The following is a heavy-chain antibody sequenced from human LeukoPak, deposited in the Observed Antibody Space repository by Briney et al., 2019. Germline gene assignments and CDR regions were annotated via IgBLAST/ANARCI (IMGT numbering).Heavy chain of an antibody. D-gene: IGHD3-16*01. CDR1: GFAFDDYS. CDR3: ARSNMITSGGLSFY. V-gene: IGHV3-20*04. CDR2: INWNGDTT. J-gene: IGHJ4*02. Sequence: HGGSLRLSCAASGFAFDDYSMNWVRQVPGKGLEWVASINWNGDTTGYGDSVKGRFTIARDNAKSFLYLQMNSVRADDTAIYYCARSNMITSGGLSFYWGQGTLVSVSS.